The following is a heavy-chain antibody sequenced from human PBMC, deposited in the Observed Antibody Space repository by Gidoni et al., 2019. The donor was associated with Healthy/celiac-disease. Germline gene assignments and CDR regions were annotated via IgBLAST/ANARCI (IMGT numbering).Heavy chain of an antibody. J-gene: IGHJ6*02. CDR3: ARDWQAGLEIGMDV. Sequence: EVQLVESGGGLVKPGGSLRLSCAASGFTFSSYSMNWVRQAQGKGLEWVSSISSSSSYIYYADSVKGRFTISRDNAKNSLYLQMNSRRAEDTAVYYCARDWQAGLEIGMDVWGQGTTVTVSS. CDR2: ISSSSSYI. CDR1: GFTFSSYS. V-gene: IGHV3-21*01.